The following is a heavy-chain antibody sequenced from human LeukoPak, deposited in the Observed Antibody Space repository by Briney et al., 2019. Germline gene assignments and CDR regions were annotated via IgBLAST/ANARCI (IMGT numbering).Heavy chain of an antibody. D-gene: IGHD5-12*01. Sequence: SETLSLTCTVSGYSISSGYYWGWIRQPPGKGLEWIGTIYPNADTYYNPSLKSRVTISLGTSKNQFSLNLNSVTAADTAVYFCAERSAYESLFDYWGHGTQVTVSS. CDR2: IYPNADT. V-gene: IGHV4-38-2*02. CDR3: AERSAYESLFDY. CDR1: GYSISSGYY. J-gene: IGHJ4*01.